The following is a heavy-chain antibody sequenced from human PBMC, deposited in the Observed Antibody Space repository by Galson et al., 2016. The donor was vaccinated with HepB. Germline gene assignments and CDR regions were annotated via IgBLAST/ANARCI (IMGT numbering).Heavy chain of an antibody. CDR2: IVVGSGNT. J-gene: IGHJ6*02. D-gene: IGHD3-16*01. CDR1: GFTFTSSA. CDR3: AADSGGLYYFYGMDV. V-gene: IGHV1-58*01. Sequence: SVKVSCKASGFTFTSSAVQWVRQARGQRLEWIGWIVVGSGNTNCAQKFQERVTITRDMSTSTAYMEVSSLRFEDTAVYYCAADSGGLYYFYGMDVWGQGTTVTVSS.